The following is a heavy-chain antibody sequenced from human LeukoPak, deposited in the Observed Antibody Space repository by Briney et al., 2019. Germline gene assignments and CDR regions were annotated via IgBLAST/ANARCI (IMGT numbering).Heavy chain of an antibody. Sequence: GGSLRLSCAASGFTFDDYAMHWVRQAPGKGLEWVSGISWNSGSMDYADSVKGRFTISRDNAKNSLYLQMNSLRAEDTALYYCARVPHYYDSSGSADYFDYWGQGTLVTVSS. CDR1: GFTFDDYA. D-gene: IGHD3-22*01. CDR2: ISWNSGSM. J-gene: IGHJ4*02. CDR3: ARVPHYYDSSGSADYFDY. V-gene: IGHV3-9*01.